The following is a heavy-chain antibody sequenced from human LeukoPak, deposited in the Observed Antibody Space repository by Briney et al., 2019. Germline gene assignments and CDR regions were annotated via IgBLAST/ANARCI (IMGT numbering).Heavy chain of an antibody. Sequence: ASVKVSCKASGYTFTSYDINWVRQATGQGLEWMGWMNPNSGNTGYAQKFQGRVTMTRNTSISTAYMELSSLRSEDTAVYYCARGLPFSGWRSRGDWWGQGPLVTVSS. CDR2: MNPNSGNT. D-gene: IGHD6-19*01. CDR1: GYTFTSYD. J-gene: IGHJ4*02. V-gene: IGHV1-8*01. CDR3: ARGLPFSGWRSRGDW.